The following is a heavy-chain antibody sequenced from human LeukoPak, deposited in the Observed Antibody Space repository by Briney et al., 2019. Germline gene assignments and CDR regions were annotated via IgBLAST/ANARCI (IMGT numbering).Heavy chain of an antibody. J-gene: IGHJ4*02. CDR2: IYPDDSDT. CDR3: ARPRREVAPLDY. Sequence: GESLKISCKASGYSFTTHWIGWVRQKPGKGLEWMGIIYPDDSDTRYSPSFQGQVNISADQSSNTTYLQWSSLKASDTAIYYCARPRREVAPLDYWGQGTLVTVSS. V-gene: IGHV5-51*01. CDR1: GYSFTTHW.